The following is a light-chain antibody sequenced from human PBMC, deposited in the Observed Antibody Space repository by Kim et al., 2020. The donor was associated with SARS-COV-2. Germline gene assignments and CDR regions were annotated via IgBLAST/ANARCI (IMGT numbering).Light chain of an antibody. CDR3: QQGYSSPFT. Sequence: ASVGDRVTITCRASQSISSYLNWYQQKPGKAPKLLIYGASNLQNGVPSRFSGSGSGTEFTLRISSLQPEDFAFYYCQQGYSSPFTFAGGTKVDIK. V-gene: IGKV1-39*01. CDR1: QSISSY. CDR2: GAS. J-gene: IGKJ4*01.